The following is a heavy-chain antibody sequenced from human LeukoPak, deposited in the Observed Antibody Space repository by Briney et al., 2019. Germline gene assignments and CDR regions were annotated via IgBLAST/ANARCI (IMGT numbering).Heavy chain of an antibody. Sequence: SETLSLTCTVSGGSISSYYWSWIRQPAGKGLEWIGRIYTSGSTNYNPSLKSRVTMSVDTSKNQFSLRLSSVTAADTAVYYCAREGYYDSSGYYYVGNYFDYWGRGTLVTVSS. V-gene: IGHV4-4*07. CDR3: AREGYYDSSGYYYVGNYFDY. CDR2: IYTSGST. J-gene: IGHJ4*02. D-gene: IGHD3-22*01. CDR1: GGSISSYY.